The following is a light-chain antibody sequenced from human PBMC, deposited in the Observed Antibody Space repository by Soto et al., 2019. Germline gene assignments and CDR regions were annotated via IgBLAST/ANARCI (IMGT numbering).Light chain of an antibody. CDR3: QLWDTISDRYV. V-gene: IGLV3-21*02. J-gene: IGLJ1*01. Sequence: YELTQPPSVSVAPGQTARITCGGGRVGTESVHWYQQKPGQAPVLVVYDDSNRPSGIPERFSGSNSANTATLTITRVAAGDEADYYCQLWDTISDRYVFGTGTKVTVL. CDR1: RVGTES. CDR2: DDS.